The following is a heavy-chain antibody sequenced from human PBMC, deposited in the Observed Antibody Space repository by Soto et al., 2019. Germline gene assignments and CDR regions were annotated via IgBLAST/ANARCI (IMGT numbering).Heavy chain of an antibody. J-gene: IGHJ4*02. D-gene: IGHD3-22*01. CDR1: GFTFSSYA. CDR3: AKGWGAVYDSSSFDY. Sequence: VGSLRLSCAASGFTFSSYAMSWVRQAPGKGLEWVSAISGSGGSTYYADSVKGRFTISRDNSKNTLYLQMNSLRAEDTAVNYCAKGWGAVYDSSSFDYWGQGTLVTVSS. CDR2: ISGSGGST. V-gene: IGHV3-23*01.